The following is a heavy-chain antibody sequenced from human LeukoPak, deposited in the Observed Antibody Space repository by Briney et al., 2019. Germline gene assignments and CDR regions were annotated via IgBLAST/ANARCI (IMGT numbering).Heavy chain of an antibody. CDR2: ISVSGGST. V-gene: IGHV3-23*01. CDR1: GFTFSSYA. D-gene: IGHD4-17*01. CDR3: AKDPNGDYLGAFDS. Sequence: GGSLRLSCAASGFTFSSYAMSWVRQAPGKGLEWVSAISVSGGSTYYADSVKGRFTISRDNSKNTLYLQMNSLRAEDTAIYYCAKDPNGDYLGAFDSWGQGTMVTVSS. J-gene: IGHJ3*01.